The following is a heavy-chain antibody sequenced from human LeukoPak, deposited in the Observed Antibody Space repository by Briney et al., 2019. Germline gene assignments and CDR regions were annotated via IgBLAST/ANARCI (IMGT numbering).Heavy chain of an antibody. CDR3: ARSYSSSLVGETFDY. D-gene: IGHD6-13*01. V-gene: IGHV3-11*01. CDR2: ISSSGSTT. Sequence: GGSLRLSCAVSGFTFSDYYMSWISHPPGKGREWVSYISSSGSTTFYADFVEGRFTITRDNAKNSLYLQMNSLRAEDTAVYYCARSYSSSLVGETFDYWGQGTLVTVSS. J-gene: IGHJ4*02. CDR1: GFTFSDYY.